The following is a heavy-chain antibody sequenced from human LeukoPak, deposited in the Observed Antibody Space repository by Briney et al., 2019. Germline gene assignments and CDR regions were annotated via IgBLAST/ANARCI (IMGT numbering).Heavy chain of an antibody. D-gene: IGHD3-22*01. Sequence: AGGSLRLACAASGYTFSSYIINWVRQAPGKGLEWVSSISVRSNYIYYADSVRGRFSISRDDARDSLYLQMNSLRAEDTAVYYCVRLRRNSDTSGYYYYYDYWGQGTLVTVSS. V-gene: IGHV3-21*01. CDR2: ISVRSNYI. CDR3: VRLRRNSDTSGYYYYYDY. J-gene: IGHJ4*02. CDR1: GYTFSSYI.